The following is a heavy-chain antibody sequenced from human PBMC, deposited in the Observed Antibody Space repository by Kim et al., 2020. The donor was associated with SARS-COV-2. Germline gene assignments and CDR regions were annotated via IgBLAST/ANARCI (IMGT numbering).Heavy chain of an antibody. CDR1: GFTFSRYD. CDR2: IGSAGDS. V-gene: IGHV3-13*01. Sequence: GGSLRLSCAASGFTFSRYDLHWVRQSPGKGLEWVSSIGSAGDSYYSGSVKGRFTISRENGKNSFYLHMASLSAADTAVYYCARSLPVPGYAPGWFFDVWGRGTLVTVSS. J-gene: IGHJ2*01. D-gene: IGHD3-9*01. CDR3: ARSLPVPGYAPGWFFDV.